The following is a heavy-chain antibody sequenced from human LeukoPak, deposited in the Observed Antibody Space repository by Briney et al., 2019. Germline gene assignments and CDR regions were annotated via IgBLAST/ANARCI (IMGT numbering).Heavy chain of an antibody. Sequence: GSLRLSCAASGFTFSSYWMHWVRQAPGKGLVWVSRINSDGSSTSYADSVKGRFTISRDNAKNTLYLQMNSLRAEDTAVYYCAREDAAISPDYYYYYYMDVWGKGTTVTVSS. D-gene: IGHD2/OR15-2a*01. J-gene: IGHJ6*03. CDR1: GFTFSSYW. CDR3: AREDAAISPDYYYYYYMDV. V-gene: IGHV3-74*01. CDR2: INSDGSST.